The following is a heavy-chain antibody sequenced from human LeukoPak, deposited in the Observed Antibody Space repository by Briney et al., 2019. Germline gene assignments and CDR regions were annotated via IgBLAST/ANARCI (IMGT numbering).Heavy chain of an antibody. CDR2: ISAYNGNT. CDR1: GYTFTSYG. V-gene: IGHV1-18*01. D-gene: IGHD2-8*01. J-gene: IGHJ4*02. Sequence: ASVKVSCKASGYTFTSYGISWVRQAPRQGLEWMGWISAYNGNTNYAQKLQGRVTMTTDTSTSTAYMELRSLRSDDTAVYYCARGRYCTNGVCYTSDYWGQGTLVTVSS. CDR3: ARGRYCTNGVCYTSDY.